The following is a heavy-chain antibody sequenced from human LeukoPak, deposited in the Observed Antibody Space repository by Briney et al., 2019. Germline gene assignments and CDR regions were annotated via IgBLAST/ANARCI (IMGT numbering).Heavy chain of an antibody. Sequence: GASVKVSCKASGYTFTKYFITWVRQAPGQGLEWMGWFDSKNDIASYAEKLQDRVTMTADTSTDTAYLELRSLRSDDTAVYFCARNVQKEYYDGARSFFDPWGQGTLVTVSS. CDR2: FDSKNDIA. CDR3: ARNVQKEYYDGARSFFDP. V-gene: IGHV1-18*01. J-gene: IGHJ5*02. D-gene: IGHD3-16*01. CDR1: GYTFTKYF.